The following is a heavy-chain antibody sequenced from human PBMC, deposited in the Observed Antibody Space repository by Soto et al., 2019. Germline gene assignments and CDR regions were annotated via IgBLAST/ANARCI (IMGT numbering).Heavy chain of an antibody. D-gene: IGHD1-26*01. CDR3: ARDALGELLGY. J-gene: IGHJ4*02. V-gene: IGHV3-53*01. Sequence: EVQLVESGGGLIQPGGSLRLSCAASGFTVSSNYMSWVRQAPGKGLEWVSVIYSGGSTYYADSVKGRFTISRDNSKNTLYLKMNSRRAEDTAVYYCARDALGELLGYWGQGTLVTVS. CDR2: IYSGGST. CDR1: GFTVSSNY.